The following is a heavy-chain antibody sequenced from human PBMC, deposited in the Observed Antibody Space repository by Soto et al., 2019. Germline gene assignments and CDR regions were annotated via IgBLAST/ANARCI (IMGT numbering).Heavy chain of an antibody. Sequence: EVQLLESGGGLVQPGGSLRLSCAASGFAFSSFALNWVRQAPGKGLDWVSVISDSGATTYYSDSVKGRFTISRDNSKNMLYLEMNSLRANDTAIYYCAQDKGVRGATYLRYWGQGTLVTVSS. D-gene: IGHD3-10*01. CDR2: ISDSGATT. CDR1: GFAFSSFA. J-gene: IGHJ4*02. CDR3: AQDKGVRGATYLRY. V-gene: IGHV3-23*01.